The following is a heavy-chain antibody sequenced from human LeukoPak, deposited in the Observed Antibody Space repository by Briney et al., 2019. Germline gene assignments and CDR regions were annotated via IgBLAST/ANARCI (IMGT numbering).Heavy chain of an antibody. CDR3: ARDRWYYYGSGSPYFDY. J-gene: IGHJ4*02. V-gene: IGHV3-21*01. CDR1: GFTFSSYS. D-gene: IGHD3-10*01. CDR2: ISSSSSYI. Sequence: GGSLRLSCAASGFTFSSYSMNWVRQAPGKGLEWVSSISSSSSYIYYADSVKGRFTISRDNAKNSLYLQMNSLRAEDTAVYYCARDRWYYYGSGSPYFDYWGQGTLVTVSS.